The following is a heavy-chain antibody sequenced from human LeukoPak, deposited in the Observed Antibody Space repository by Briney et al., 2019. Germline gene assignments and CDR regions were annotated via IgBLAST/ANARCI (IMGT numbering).Heavy chain of an antibody. V-gene: IGHV4-34*01. CDR3: AAFRIAAAGTLGRLDY. Sequence: SETLPLTCAVYGGSFSGYYWSWIRQPPGKGLEWTGEINHSGSTNYNPSLKSRVTISVDTSKNQFSLKLSSVTAADTAVYYCAAFRIAAAGTLGRLDYWGQGTLVTVSS. J-gene: IGHJ4*02. CDR1: GGSFSGYY. CDR2: INHSGST. D-gene: IGHD6-13*01.